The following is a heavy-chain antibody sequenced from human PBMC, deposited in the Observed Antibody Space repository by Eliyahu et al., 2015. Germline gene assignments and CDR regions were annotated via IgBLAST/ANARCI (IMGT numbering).Heavy chain of an antibody. J-gene: IGHJ3*02. Sequence: QLHLQESGPGLVKPSETLSLTCTVSGDSISTSYYWAWIRQPPGKGLEWLGSIYYSGTTYFNPSLESRVTISVDTSKNQFSLKLSSVTAADTALYYCVRHEGPRAHFDAFEIWGHGPMVTVSS. CDR2: IYYSGTT. CDR1: GDSISTSYY. V-gene: IGHV4-39*01. D-gene: IGHD3-3*02. CDR3: VRHEGPRAHFDAFEI.